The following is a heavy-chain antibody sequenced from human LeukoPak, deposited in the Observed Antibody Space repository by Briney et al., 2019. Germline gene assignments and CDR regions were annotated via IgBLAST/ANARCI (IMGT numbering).Heavy chain of an antibody. CDR1: GFVFSSYA. V-gene: IGHV3-21*01. D-gene: IGHD6-13*01. Sequence: GSLRLSCAASGFVFSSYAFNWVRQAPGKGLEWVSFISGKSDNSYYADSVEGRFTVSRDNAKNSLFLQLNSLRAEDTAVYYCAKPEEQQLVPYYFDYWGQGTLVTVSS. J-gene: IGHJ4*02. CDR3: AKPEEQQLVPYYFDY. CDR2: ISGKSDNS.